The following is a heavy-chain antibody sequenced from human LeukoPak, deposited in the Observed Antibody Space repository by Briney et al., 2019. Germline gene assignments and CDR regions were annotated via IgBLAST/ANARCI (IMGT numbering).Heavy chain of an antibody. CDR1: GYTFTTYY. V-gene: IGHV1-46*01. Sequence: GASVTVSCKASGYTFTTYYIHWVRQAPGQGLGWMGIVNPSDGGTAYAQNFQGRVTMTTDTSTSTAYMELSSLRSEDTAVYYCAGLTTGSGYYYYYYMDVWGKGTTVTVSS. CDR2: VNPSDGGT. CDR3: AGLTTGSGYYYYYYMDV. J-gene: IGHJ6*03. D-gene: IGHD3-22*01.